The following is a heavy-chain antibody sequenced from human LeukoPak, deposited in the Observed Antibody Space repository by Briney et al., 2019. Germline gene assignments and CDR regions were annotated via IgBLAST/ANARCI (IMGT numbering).Heavy chain of an antibody. CDR1: GFTFSSYE. V-gene: IGHV3-48*03. Sequence: GGSLRLSCAASGFTFSSYEMNWVRQAPGKGLEWVSYISSSGSTIYYADSVKGRFTISRDNAKNSLYLQMYSLRAEDTAVYYCAREAGSSWFAPLDYWGQGTLVTV. CDR2: ISSSGSTI. CDR3: AREAGSSWFAPLDY. D-gene: IGHD6-13*01. J-gene: IGHJ4*02.